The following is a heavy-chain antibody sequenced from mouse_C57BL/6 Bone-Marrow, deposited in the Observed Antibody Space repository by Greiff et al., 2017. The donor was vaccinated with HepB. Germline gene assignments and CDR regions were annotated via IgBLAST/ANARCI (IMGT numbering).Heavy chain of an antibody. CDR3: ARSPLTFYYYGRSYGY. V-gene: IGHV1-55*01. Sequence: QVQLQQPGAELVKPGASVKMSCKASGYTFTSYWITWVKQRPGQGLEWIGDIYPGSGSTNYNEKFKSKATLTVDTSSSTAYMELSSLTSEDSAVYYCARSPLTFYYYGRSYGYWGQGTTLTVSS. J-gene: IGHJ2*01. D-gene: IGHD1-1*01. CDR1: GYTFTSYW. CDR2: IYPGSGST.